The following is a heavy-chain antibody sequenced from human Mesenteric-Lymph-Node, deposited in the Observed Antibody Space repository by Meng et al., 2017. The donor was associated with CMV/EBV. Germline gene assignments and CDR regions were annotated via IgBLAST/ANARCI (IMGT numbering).Heavy chain of an antibody. V-gene: IGHV4-34*01. CDR2: INHSGST. CDR1: GGSFSGYY. Sequence: GSLRLSCAVYGGSFSGYYWSWIRQPPGKGLEWIGEINHSGSTNYNPSLKSRVTISVDTSKNQFSLKLSSVTAADTAVYYCARGKRGYSYGLVDYWGQGTLVTVSS. CDR3: ARGKRGYSYGLVDY. D-gene: IGHD5-18*01. J-gene: IGHJ4*02.